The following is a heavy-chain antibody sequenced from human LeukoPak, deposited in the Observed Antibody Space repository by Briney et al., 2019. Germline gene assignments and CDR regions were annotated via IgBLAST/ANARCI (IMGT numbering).Heavy chain of an antibody. V-gene: IGHV1-18*01. Sequence: ASVKVSCKASGYTFTSYGISWVRQAPGQGLEWMGWISAYNGNTNYAQKLQGRVTITRDTSASTAYMELSSLRSEDTAVFWCARESFGSSRPSDYWGQGTLITVSS. CDR3: ARESFGSSRPSDY. CDR1: GYTFTSYG. J-gene: IGHJ4*02. D-gene: IGHD6-13*01. CDR2: ISAYNGNT.